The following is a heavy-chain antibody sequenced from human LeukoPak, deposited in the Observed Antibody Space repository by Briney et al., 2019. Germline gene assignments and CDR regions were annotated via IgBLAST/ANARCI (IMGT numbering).Heavy chain of an antibody. Sequence: GGSLRLSCAASGFTFSNYGMHWVRQAPGKGLEWVAVTWYDGSKEYYADSVKGRFTISRDNTKNTLYLQMNSLRAEDTAVYYCARGLQRPPYDILTGYFLDYWGQGTLVTVSS. CDR2: TWYDGSKE. J-gene: IGHJ4*02. CDR3: ARGLQRPPYDILTGYFLDY. CDR1: GFTFSNYG. D-gene: IGHD3-9*01. V-gene: IGHV3-33*08.